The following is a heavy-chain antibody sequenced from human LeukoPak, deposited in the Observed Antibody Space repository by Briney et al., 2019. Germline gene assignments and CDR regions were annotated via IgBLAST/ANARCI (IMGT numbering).Heavy chain of an antibody. CDR3: AREGRYCSSTSCYLSYYYYMDV. D-gene: IGHD2-2*01. CDR2: INHSGST. Sequence: SETLSLTRAVYGGSFSGYYWSWIRQPPGKGLEWIGEINHSGSTNYNPSLKSRVTISVDTSKNQFFLKLSSVTAADTAVYYCAREGRYCSSTSCYLSYYYYMDVWGKGTTVTVSS. CDR1: GGSFSGYY. V-gene: IGHV4-34*01. J-gene: IGHJ6*03.